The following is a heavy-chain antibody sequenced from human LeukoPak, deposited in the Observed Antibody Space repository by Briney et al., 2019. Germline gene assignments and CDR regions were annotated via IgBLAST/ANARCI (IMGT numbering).Heavy chain of an antibody. CDR3: ARGFFTRTNPGSWFDP. Sequence: PSQTLSLTCAVSGGSISSGDYSWNWIRQPPGKGLKWIGYIYHTGNTYYSPSLRSRVTMSVDTSKNQFSLSLTSVTAADTAVNYCARGFFTRTNPGSWFDPWGQGTLVTVSS. V-gene: IGHV4-30-2*01. J-gene: IGHJ5*02. CDR2: IYHTGNT. D-gene: IGHD3-10*01. CDR1: GGSISSGDYS.